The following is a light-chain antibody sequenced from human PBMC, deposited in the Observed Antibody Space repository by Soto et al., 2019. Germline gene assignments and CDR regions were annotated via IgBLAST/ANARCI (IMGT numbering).Light chain of an antibody. V-gene: IGKV1-39*01. CDR1: QSVRSY. CDR3: QQSYRPVT. CDR2: AAS. J-gene: IGKJ5*01. Sequence: IQMTQSPSSLSASVGDRISITCRASQSVRSYLNWYQQKPGKAPRLLIYAASHLQTGVPSRFRGAGSATHFTLSISSLQPEEFATDDCQQSYRPVTFGPGTRLEIK.